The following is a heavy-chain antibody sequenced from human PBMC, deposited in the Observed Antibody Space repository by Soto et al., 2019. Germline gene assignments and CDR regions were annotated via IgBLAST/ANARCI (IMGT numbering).Heavy chain of an antibody. CDR3: ARVFRLYDSSGYYKGDTFDI. J-gene: IGHJ3*02. V-gene: IGHV4-30-2*01. D-gene: IGHD3-22*01. CDR1: GGSISSGAYS. Sequence: SETLSLTCAVSGGSISSGAYSWSWIRQPPRKGLEWIGFISHSGSTNYNPSLKSRVTMSVDTSKNQFSLKLSSVTAADTAVYYCARVFRLYDSSGYYKGDTFDIWGQGTMVTVSS. CDR2: ISHSGST.